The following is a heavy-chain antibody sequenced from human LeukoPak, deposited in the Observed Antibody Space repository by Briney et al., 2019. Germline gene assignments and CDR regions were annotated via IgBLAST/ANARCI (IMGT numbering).Heavy chain of an antibody. Sequence: PGRSLRLSCTASGFTSGDYAMSWVRQAPGKGLEWVGFIRSKAYGGTTEYAASVKGRFTISRDDSKSIAYLQMNSLKTEDTAVYYCTRDRDYYDFWSGFHGHYYYGMDVWGQGTTVTVSS. CDR2: IRSKAYGGTT. CDR1: GFTSGDYA. CDR3: TRDRDYYDFWSGFHGHYYYGMDV. V-gene: IGHV3-49*04. J-gene: IGHJ6*02. D-gene: IGHD3-3*01.